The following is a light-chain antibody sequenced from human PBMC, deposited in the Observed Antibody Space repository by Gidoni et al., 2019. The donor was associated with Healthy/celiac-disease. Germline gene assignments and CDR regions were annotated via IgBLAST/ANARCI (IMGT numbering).Light chain of an antibody. CDR3: QVWDSSSDHVV. V-gene: IGLV3-21*02. J-gene: IGLJ2*01. CDR2: ADS. Sequence: SYVLTQPPSVSVAPGQTARITWGGNNIGSKSVHWYQQKTGQAPVLVVYADSDRPSGIPERFSGSNSGNTATMTISRVEAGDEADYYCQVWDSSSDHVVFGGGTKLTVL. CDR1: NIGSKS.